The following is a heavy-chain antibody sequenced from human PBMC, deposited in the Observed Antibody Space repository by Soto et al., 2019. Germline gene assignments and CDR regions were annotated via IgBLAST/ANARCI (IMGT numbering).Heavy chain of an antibody. CDR1: GYTFTSCG. V-gene: IGHV1-18*01. D-gene: IGHD6-13*01. CDR2: ISAYNGNT. Sequence: ASVKVSCNASGYTFTSCGISWVRQAPGQGLEWMGWISAYNGNTNYAQKLQGRVTMTTDTSTSTAYMELRSLRSDDTAVYYCARDRWGIRYPYRSSLAPTQSPFDPWGQGTLVTVSS. J-gene: IGHJ5*02. CDR3: ARDRWGIRYPYRSSLAPTQSPFDP.